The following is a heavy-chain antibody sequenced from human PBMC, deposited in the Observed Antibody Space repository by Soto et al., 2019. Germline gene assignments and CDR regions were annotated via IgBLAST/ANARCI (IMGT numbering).Heavy chain of an antibody. V-gene: IGHV4-59*08. J-gene: IGHJ4*02. Sequence: QVQLQESGPGLVKPSETLSPTCTAPGAPIILSSGGWFGHPPGKGLQWIGYISYFGNTNYNPSLKSRVTISLDTSKNQFSLQLNSVTAADTAMYFCARHGSTVDTEGAFDYWGQGTLVTVSP. CDR2: ISYFGNT. CDR1: GAPIILSS. CDR3: ARHGSTVDTEGAFDY. D-gene: IGHD5-18*01.